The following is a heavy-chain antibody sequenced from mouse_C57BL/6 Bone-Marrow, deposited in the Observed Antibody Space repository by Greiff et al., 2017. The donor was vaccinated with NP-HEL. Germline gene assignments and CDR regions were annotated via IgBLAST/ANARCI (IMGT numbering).Heavy chain of an antibody. CDR1: GYTFTDYY. Sequence: VQLQQSGAELVRPGASVKLSCKASGYTFTDYYINWVKQRPGQGLEWIARIYPGSGNTYYNEKFKGKATLTAEKSSSTACMQLSSLTSEDSAVYFCARNYYGSSPSFDYWGKGTTLTVSS. CDR2: IYPGSGNT. D-gene: IGHD1-1*01. CDR3: ARNYYGSSPSFDY. V-gene: IGHV1-76*01. J-gene: IGHJ2*01.